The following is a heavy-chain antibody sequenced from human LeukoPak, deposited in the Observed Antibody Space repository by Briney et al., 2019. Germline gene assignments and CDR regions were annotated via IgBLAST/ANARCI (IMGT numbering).Heavy chain of an antibody. J-gene: IGHJ4*02. CDR1: GGTFSSYA. CDR3: AILIYSSSETHTYFDY. Sequence: ASVKVSCKASGGTFSSYAISWVRQAPGQGLEWMGWISAYNGNTNYAQKLQGRVTMTTDTSTSTAYMELRSLRSDDTAVYYCAILIYSSSETHTYFDYWGQGTLVTVSS. CDR2: ISAYNGNT. D-gene: IGHD6-6*01. V-gene: IGHV1-18*01.